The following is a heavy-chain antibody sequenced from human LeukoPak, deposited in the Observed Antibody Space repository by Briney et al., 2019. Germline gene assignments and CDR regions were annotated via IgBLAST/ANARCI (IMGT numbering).Heavy chain of an antibody. V-gene: IGHV1-18*01. Sequence: ASVKVSCKASGYTFTSYGISWVRQAPGQGREWMGWISAYNGNTNYSQKLQGRVTMTTDTSTSTAYMELSSLRSEDTAVYYCASPGRQSSIAARLLGAWGQGTLVTVSS. J-gene: IGHJ5*02. CDR3: ASPGRQSSIAARLLGA. CDR2: ISAYNGNT. D-gene: IGHD6-6*01. CDR1: GYTFTSYG.